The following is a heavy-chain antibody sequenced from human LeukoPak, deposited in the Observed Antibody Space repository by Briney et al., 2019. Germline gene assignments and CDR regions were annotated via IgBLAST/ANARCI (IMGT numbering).Heavy chain of an antibody. V-gene: IGHV3-23*01. D-gene: IGHD3-16*02. CDR1: GFTFSSYS. J-gene: IGHJ4*02. CDR2: ISTRGSST. CDR3: AIPGPSYRRFDH. Sequence: GGSLRLACAASGFTFSSYSMSWVRQAPVQGLEWVSAISTRGSSTYYADSVKGRFTISRDNPKNTLYLQTNSLRVEDTAVYYCAIPGPSYRRFDHWGQGTLVTVSS.